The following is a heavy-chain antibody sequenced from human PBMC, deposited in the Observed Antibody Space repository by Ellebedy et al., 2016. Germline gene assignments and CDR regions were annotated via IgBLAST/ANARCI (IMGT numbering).Heavy chain of an antibody. V-gene: IGHV1-24*01. Sequence: ASVKVSXXVSGYTLTELSMHWVRQAPGKGLEWMGGFDPEDGETIYAQKFQGRVTMTTDTSTSTAYMELRSLRSDDTAVYYCARARRRGVVGATTCPDYWGQGTLVTVSS. CDR1: GYTLTELS. CDR2: FDPEDGET. D-gene: IGHD1-26*01. CDR3: ARARRRGVVGATTCPDY. J-gene: IGHJ4*02.